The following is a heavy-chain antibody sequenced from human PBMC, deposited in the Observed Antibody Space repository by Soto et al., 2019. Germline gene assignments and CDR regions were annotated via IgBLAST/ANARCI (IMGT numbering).Heavy chain of an antibody. CDR3: GKLRIRRRFSS. J-gene: IGHJ1*01. Sequence: SETLSLTCTVSGGSISNYYWSWIRQPPGKGLEWIGYIYYTGSTNYNPSLKSRVTISVDASKNQFSLKLSSVTAADTAVYYCGKLRIRRRFSSWGQG. D-gene: IGHD2-15*01. CDR2: IYYTGST. V-gene: IGHV4-59*08. CDR1: GGSISNYY.